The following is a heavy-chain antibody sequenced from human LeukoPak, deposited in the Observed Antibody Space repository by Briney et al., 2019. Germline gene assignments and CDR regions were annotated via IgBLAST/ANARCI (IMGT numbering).Heavy chain of an antibody. CDR2: LITIFLPA. CDR3: AREGYTYGYDY. CDR1: GGSFSSYA. Sequence: SVKVSCKASGGSFSSYAVGWVRQAPGQGLEWMGGLITIFLPASYAQKFQGRVTISADESTNTAYMELSSLRSEDTAVYYCAREGYTYGYDYWGQGTLVTVSS. D-gene: IGHD5-18*01. V-gene: IGHV1-69*13. J-gene: IGHJ4*02.